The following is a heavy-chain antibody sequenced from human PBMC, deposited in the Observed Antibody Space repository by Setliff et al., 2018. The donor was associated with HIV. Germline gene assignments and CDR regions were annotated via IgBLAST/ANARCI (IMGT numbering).Heavy chain of an antibody. CDR3: ARAREGWKPFAFDY. V-gene: IGHV4-39*01. D-gene: IGHD1-1*01. Sequence: SETLSLTCTVSGDSISSTGYFWGWIRQPPGKGLEWIGNIFYSGNTFYNPSLKSRVTISVDTSKNQFSLNLNSVTAADAAVYFCARAREGWKPFAFDYWGQGTLVTASS. CDR2: IFYSGNT. J-gene: IGHJ4*02. CDR1: GDSISSTGYF.